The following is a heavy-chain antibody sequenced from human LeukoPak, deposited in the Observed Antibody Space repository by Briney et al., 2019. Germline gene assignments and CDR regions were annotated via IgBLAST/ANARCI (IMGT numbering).Heavy chain of an antibody. D-gene: IGHD2-2*01. CDR1: GFTFSSYA. V-gene: IGHV3-23*01. CDR3: AINIVGVPAAMRGGDY. CDR2: ISGSGGST. J-gene: IGHJ4*02. Sequence: GGSLRLSCAASGFTFSSYAMSWVRQAPGKGLEWASAISGSGGSTYYADSVKGRFTISRDNSKNTLYLQMNSLRAEDTAVYYCAINIVGVPAAMRGGDYWGQGTLVTVSS.